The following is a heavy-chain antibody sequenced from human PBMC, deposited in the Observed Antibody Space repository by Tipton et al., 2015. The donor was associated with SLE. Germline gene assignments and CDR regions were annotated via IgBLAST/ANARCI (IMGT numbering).Heavy chain of an antibody. Sequence: TLSLTCAVSGCSISRGYYWGWIRQPPGKGLEWIGGIYHSGSTYYHPSLKSRVTISVDTSKNQFSLKLSSVTAADTAVYYCARLFRVATIWDWFDPWGQGTLVTVSS. CDR2: IYHSGST. J-gene: IGHJ5*02. V-gene: IGHV4-38-2*01. CDR1: GCSISRGYY. CDR3: ARLFRVATIWDWFDP. D-gene: IGHD5-12*01.